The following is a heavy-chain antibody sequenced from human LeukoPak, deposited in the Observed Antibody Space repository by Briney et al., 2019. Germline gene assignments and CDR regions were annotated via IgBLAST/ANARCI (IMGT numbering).Heavy chain of an antibody. CDR3: ARGGLWFGESSDPYWFDP. CDR2: IYPGDSDT. Sequence: GESLKISCKGSGYSFTSYWIGWVRQMPGKGLEWMGIIYPGDSDTRCSPSFQGQVTISADKSISTAYLQWSSLKASDTAMYYCARGGLWFGESSDPYWFDPWGQGTLVTASS. J-gene: IGHJ5*02. V-gene: IGHV5-51*01. CDR1: GYSFTSYW. D-gene: IGHD3-10*01.